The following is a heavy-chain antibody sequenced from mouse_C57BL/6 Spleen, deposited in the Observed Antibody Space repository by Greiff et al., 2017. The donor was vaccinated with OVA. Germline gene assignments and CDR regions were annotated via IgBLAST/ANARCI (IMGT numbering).Heavy chain of an antibody. CDR3: ARCSYYYGSPWFAY. V-gene: IGHV1-55*01. CDR1: GYTFTSYW. J-gene: IGHJ3*01. D-gene: IGHD1-1*01. Sequence: VQLQQPGAELVKPGASVKMSCKASGYTFTSYWITWVKQRPGQGLEWIGDIYPGSGSTNYNEKFKSKATLTVDTSSSTAYMQLSSLTSEDSAVYYCARCSYYYGSPWFAYWGQGTLVTVSA. CDR2: IYPGSGST.